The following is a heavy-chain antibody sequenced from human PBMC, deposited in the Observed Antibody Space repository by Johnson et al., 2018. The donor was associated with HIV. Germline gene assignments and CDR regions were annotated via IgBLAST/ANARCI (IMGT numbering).Heavy chain of an antibody. J-gene: IGHJ3*02. CDR3: ARERPGSGYDWGDAFDI. Sequence: QEQLVESGGGVVQPGRSLRLSCAASGFTFSSYAMHWARQAPGKGLEWVAVISYDGSNKYYADSVKGRFTIYRDNSKNTLYLQMNSLRAEDTAVYYCARERPGSGYDWGDAFDIWGQGTMVTVSS. CDR1: GFTFSSYA. V-gene: IGHV3-30*04. CDR2: ISYDGSNK. D-gene: IGHD5-12*01.